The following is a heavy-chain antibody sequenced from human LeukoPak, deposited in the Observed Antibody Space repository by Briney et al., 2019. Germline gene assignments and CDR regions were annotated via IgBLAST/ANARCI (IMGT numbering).Heavy chain of an antibody. V-gene: IGHV1-18*04. Sequence: ASVKVSCKASGYTFTGYYMHWVRQAPGQGLEWMGWISAYNGNTNYAQKLQGRVTMTTDTSTSTAYMELRSLRSDDTAVYYCARVIGMPSSSDYWGQGTLVTVSS. CDR3: ARVIGMPSSSDY. J-gene: IGHJ4*02. CDR2: ISAYNGNT. D-gene: IGHD1-14*01. CDR1: GYTFTGYY.